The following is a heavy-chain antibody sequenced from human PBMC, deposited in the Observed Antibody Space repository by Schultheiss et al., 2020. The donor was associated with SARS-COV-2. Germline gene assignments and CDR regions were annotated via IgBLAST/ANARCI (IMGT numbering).Heavy chain of an antibody. CDR1: GGTFSSYA. CDR3: ARRDFYDYGDYSFDY. V-gene: IGHV1-69*04. CDR2: IIPILVIA. D-gene: IGHD4-17*01. Sequence: SVKVSCKASGGTFSSYAISWVRQAPGQGLEWMGRIIPILVIANYAQKFQGRVTITADKSTSTAYMELSSLRSEDTAVYYCARRDFYDYGDYSFDYWGQGTLVTVSS. J-gene: IGHJ4*02.